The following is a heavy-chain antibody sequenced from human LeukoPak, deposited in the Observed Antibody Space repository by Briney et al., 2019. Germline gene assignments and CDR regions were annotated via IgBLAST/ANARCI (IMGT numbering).Heavy chain of an antibody. J-gene: IGHJ3*02. D-gene: IGHD2-2*01. CDR1: GFSVSNTY. Sequence: GGSLRLSCAASGFSVSNTYMSWVRQAPGKGLEWVSVIYSGDSGVSTYYADSVKGRFTISRHNSKNTLYLQLSSLRAEDTALYYCAEALGYCSGTTCYFAFDIWGQGTMVTVSS. CDR2: IYSGDSGVST. V-gene: IGHV3-53*01. CDR3: AEALGYCSGTTCYFAFDI.